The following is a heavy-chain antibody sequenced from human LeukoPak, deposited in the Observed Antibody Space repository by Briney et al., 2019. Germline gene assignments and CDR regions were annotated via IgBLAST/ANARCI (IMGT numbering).Heavy chain of an antibody. CDR3: AKGETVTTTSFDY. D-gene: IGHD4-17*01. Sequence: PGGSLRLSCAASGFILSSYAMSWVRQAPGKGLEWVSAISGSGGSTYYADSVKGRFTISRDNSKNTLYLQVNSLRAEDTAVYYCAKGETVTTTSFDYWGQGTLVTVSS. V-gene: IGHV3-23*01. CDR1: GFILSSYA. CDR2: ISGSGGST. J-gene: IGHJ4*02.